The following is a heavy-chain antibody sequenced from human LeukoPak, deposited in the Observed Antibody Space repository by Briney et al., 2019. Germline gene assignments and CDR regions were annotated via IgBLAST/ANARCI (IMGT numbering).Heavy chain of an antibody. CDR1: GFTFSSYA. Sequence: GGSLRLSCAASGFTFSSYAMHWVRQAPGKGLEWVAVISYDGSNKYYADSVKGRFTISRDNSKNTLYLQMNSLRAEDTAVYYCARAGQAGDSSGYYLDYWGQGTLVTVSS. J-gene: IGHJ4*02. V-gene: IGHV3-30*04. CDR3: ARAGQAGDSSGYYLDY. D-gene: IGHD3-22*01. CDR2: ISYDGSNK.